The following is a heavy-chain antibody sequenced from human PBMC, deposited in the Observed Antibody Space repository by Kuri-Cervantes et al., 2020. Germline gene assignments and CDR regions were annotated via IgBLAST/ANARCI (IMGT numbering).Heavy chain of an antibody. CDR1: GGSISSSSYY. J-gene: IGHJ3*02. Sequence: SGSLRLTCTVSGGSISSSSYYWGWFRQPPGKGLEWMGNIHYSGSTYYNPSLKSRVTISVDTSKNQFSLKLSSVTAADTAVYYCAVSKEFPNAFDIWGQGTMVTVSS. V-gene: IGHV4-39*07. D-gene: IGHD3-10*01. CDR3: AVSKEFPNAFDI. CDR2: IHYSGST.